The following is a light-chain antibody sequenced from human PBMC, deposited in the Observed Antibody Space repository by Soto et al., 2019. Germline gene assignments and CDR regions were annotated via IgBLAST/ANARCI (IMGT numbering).Light chain of an antibody. CDR3: DSYTSGSSYV. J-gene: IGLJ1*01. CDR1: SSYVGGYNY. V-gene: IGLV2-14*01. CDR2: DVS. Sequence: QSVLTQPASVSGSPGQSITISCTGTSSYVGGYNYVSWYQQHPGKAPKLMIYDVSYRPSGVSDRFSGSKSGNTASLTISGLQSEDEADYYCDSYTSGSSYVFGTGTKATVL.